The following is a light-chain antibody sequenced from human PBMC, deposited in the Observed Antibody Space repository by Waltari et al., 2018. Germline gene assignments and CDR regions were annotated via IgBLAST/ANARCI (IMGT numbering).Light chain of an antibody. CDR1: RSDVGGYNW. V-gene: IGLV2-8*01. J-gene: IGLJ1*01. Sequence: QSALTQPPSASGSPGQSVTISCTRTRSDVGGYNWVSWYHQYPGKAPKLLIYAVTKRPSGVPDRFSGSKSGNTASLTVSGLQPEDEADYYCSSYAGSYRVFGTGTKVAAL. CDR2: AVT. CDR3: SSYAGSYRV.